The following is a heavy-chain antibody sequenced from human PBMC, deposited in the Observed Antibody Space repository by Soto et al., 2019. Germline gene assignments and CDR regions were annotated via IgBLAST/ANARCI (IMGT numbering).Heavy chain of an antibody. J-gene: IGHJ4*02. CDR1: GFTVSSNY. Sequence: EVQLVETGGGLIQPGGSLRLSCAASGFTVSSNYMSWVRQAPGKGLEWVSVIYSGGSTYYADSVKGRFTNSRDNSKNTLYLQMNSLRAEDTAVYYCARAPTYDFWSGFPHPFDYWGQGTLVTVSS. CDR3: ARAPTYDFWSGFPHPFDY. D-gene: IGHD3-3*01. CDR2: IYSGGST. V-gene: IGHV3-53*02.